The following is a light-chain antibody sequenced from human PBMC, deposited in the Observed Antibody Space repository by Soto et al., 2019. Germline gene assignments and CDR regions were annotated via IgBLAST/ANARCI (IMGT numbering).Light chain of an antibody. CDR3: QQYGSSPYT. CDR1: QSVSSSY. CDR2: GAS. J-gene: IGKJ2*01. Sequence: EIVLTQSPGTLSLSPGERATLSCRASQSVSSSYFAWYQQKPGQAPRLLIYGASSRATGIPDRFSGSGSGTDFTLTISRLEPEYFAVYYCQQYGSSPYTFGQGTKLEI. V-gene: IGKV3-20*01.